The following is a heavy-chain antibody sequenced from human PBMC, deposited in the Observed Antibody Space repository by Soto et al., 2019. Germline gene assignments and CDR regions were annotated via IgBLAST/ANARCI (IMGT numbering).Heavy chain of an antibody. Sequence: PGESLKISCKGSGYSFTSYWIGWVRQMPGKGLEWMGIIDPGDSDTRYSPSFQGQVTISADKSISTAYLQWSSLKASDTAMYYCARLSGYSSSYYYYYYGMDVWGQGTTVTVSS. CDR1: GYSFTSYW. CDR3: ARLSGYSSSYYYYYYGMDV. J-gene: IGHJ6*02. V-gene: IGHV5-51*01. CDR2: IDPGDSDT. D-gene: IGHD6-6*01.